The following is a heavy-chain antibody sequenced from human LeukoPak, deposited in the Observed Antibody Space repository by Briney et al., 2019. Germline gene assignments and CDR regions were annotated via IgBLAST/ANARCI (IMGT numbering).Heavy chain of an antibody. D-gene: IGHD5-12*01. Sequence: GGSLRLSCAASGFTFSSYAMSWVRQAPGGGLEWVSAIIGSGGSTYYADSVKGRFTISCDNSKNTLYLQINSMRAEDTAVYYCAKYREWLRFYYFDYWGQGTMVTVSS. CDR2: IIGSGGST. CDR1: GFTFSSYA. CDR3: AKYREWLRFYYFDY. V-gene: IGHV3-23*01. J-gene: IGHJ4*02.